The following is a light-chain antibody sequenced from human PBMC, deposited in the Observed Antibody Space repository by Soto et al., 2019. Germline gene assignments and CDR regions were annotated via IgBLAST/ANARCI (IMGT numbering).Light chain of an antibody. V-gene: IGLV1-47*02. CDR3: ATWDDSLSGPVV. J-gene: IGLJ2*01. CDR1: SSNIGSNY. Sequence: QAVVTQPPSASGTPGQRVTISCSGSSSNIGSNYVYWYQQLPGTAPKLLIHSDNQRPSGVPDRFSGSKSGTSASLAISGLRSEDEADYYCATWDDSLSGPVVFGGGTKLTVL. CDR2: SDN.